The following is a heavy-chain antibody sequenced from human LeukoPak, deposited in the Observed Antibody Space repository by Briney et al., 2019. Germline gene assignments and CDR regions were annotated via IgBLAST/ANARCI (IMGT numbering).Heavy chain of an antibody. CDR3: ARALLYYYDSSGYMDV. CDR1: GYTFTSYA. J-gene: IGHJ6*04. Sequence: ASVKVSCKASGYTFTSYAMHWVRQAPGQRLEWMGWINAGNGNTKYSQEFQGRVTITRDTSASTAYMELSSLRSEDMAMYYCARALLYYYDSSGYMDVWGKGTTVTVSS. CDR2: INAGNGNT. D-gene: IGHD3-22*01. V-gene: IGHV1-3*03.